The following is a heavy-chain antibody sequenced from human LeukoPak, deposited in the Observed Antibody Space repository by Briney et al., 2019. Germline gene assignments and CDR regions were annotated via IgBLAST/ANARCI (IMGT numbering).Heavy chain of an antibody. CDR2: ISGSGGST. CDR3: AKDLVSVGYYDSSGYYIY. Sequence: GSLKLSCAASGFPFSSYAMSWVRQAPGKGLEWVSAISGSGGSTYYADSVKGRFTISRDNSKNTLFLQMNSLRAEDTAVYYCAKDLVSVGYYDSSGYYIYWGQGTLVTVSS. CDR1: GFPFSSYA. V-gene: IGHV3-23*01. J-gene: IGHJ4*02. D-gene: IGHD3-22*01.